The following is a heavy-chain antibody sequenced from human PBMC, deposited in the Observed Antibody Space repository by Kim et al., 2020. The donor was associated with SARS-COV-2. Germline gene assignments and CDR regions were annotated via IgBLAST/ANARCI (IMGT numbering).Heavy chain of an antibody. V-gene: IGHV3-30*18. CDR3: AKGPGGYNPTFDY. Sequence: GGSLRLSCAASGFTFSSYGMHWVRQAPGKGLEWVAVISYDGSNKYYADSVKGRFTISRDNSKNTLYLQMNSLRAEDTAVYYCAKGPGGYNPTFDYWGQGT. CDR2: ISYDGSNK. D-gene: IGHD5-12*01. CDR1: GFTFSSYG. J-gene: IGHJ4*02.